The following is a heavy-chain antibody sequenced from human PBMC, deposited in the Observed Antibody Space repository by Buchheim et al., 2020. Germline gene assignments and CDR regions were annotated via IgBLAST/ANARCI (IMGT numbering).Heavy chain of an antibody. CDR2: IKSKTDGGTT. D-gene: IGHD1-26*01. Sequence: EVQLVESGGGLVKPGGSLRLSCAASGFTFSNAWMSWVRQAPGKGLEWVGRIKSKTDGGTTDYAAPVKGRFMISREESKNTMYLQMNSLKTEDTAVYYCTNQFEVLSYSDYWGQGTL. CDR3: TNQFEVLSYSDY. CDR1: GFTFSNAW. V-gene: IGHV3-15*01. J-gene: IGHJ4*02.